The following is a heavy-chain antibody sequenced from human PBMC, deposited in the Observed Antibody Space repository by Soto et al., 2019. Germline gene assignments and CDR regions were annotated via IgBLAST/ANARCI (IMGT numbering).Heavy chain of an antibody. CDR1: GYTFTSYY. CDR2: INPSGGST. CDR3: AREGADLNYYDSGGYYYFDY. J-gene: IGHJ4*02. V-gene: IGHV1-46*01. Sequence: ASVKVSCKASGYTFTSYYMHWVRQAPGQGLGWMGIINPSGGSTSYAQKFQGRVTMTRDTSTSTVYMELSSLRSEDTAVYYCAREGADLNYYDSGGYYYFDYWGQGTLVTVSS. D-gene: IGHD3-22*01.